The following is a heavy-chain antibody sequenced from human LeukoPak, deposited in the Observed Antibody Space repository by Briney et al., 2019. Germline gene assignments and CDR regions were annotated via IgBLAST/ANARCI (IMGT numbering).Heavy chain of an antibody. CDR3: ARHSGYYDSSGYYTFDY. CDR1: GYSFTSYW. CDR2: IYPGDSDT. Sequence: LGESLKISCKGSGYSFTSYWIGWVRQMPGKGLEWMGIIYPGDSDTRYSPSFQGQVTISADKSISTAYLQWSSLKASDTAMYYCARHSGYYDSSGYYTFDYWGQGTLVTVSS. J-gene: IGHJ4*02. V-gene: IGHV5-51*01. D-gene: IGHD3-22*01.